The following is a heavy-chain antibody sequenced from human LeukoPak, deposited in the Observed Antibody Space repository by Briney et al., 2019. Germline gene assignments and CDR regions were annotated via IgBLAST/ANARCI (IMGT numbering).Heavy chain of an antibody. V-gene: IGHV4-4*08. Sequence: SETLSLTCTVSGGSISDHYGSWVRQPPGKGLEGVSYIYTCGRTNSNPSLKTRATISVDTSKNQFSLQLTSATAADTAVYFCASQNSDYYQGRFDSWGQGTLVTVSS. CDR3: ASQNSDYYQGRFDS. J-gene: IGHJ4*02. D-gene: IGHD3-22*01. CDR2: IYTCGRT. CDR1: GGSISDHY.